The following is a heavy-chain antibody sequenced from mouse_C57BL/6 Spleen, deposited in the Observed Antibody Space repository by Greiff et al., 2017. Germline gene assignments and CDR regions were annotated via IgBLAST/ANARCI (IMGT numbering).Heavy chain of an antibody. J-gene: IGHJ3*01. CDR2: IWGVGST. Sequence: VKLMESGPGLVAPSQSLSITCTVSGFSLTSYGVDWVRQSPGQGLEWLGVIWGVGSTNYNSALKSRLSISKDNYKRQVFLKMNSLQTDDTAMYYCASERFAYWGQGTLVTVSA. V-gene: IGHV2-6*01. CDR1: GFSLTSYG. CDR3: ASERFAY.